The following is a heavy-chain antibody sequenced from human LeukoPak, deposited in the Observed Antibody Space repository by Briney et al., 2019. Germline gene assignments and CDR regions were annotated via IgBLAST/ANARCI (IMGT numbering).Heavy chain of an antibody. D-gene: IGHD3-22*01. V-gene: IGHV1-2*02. CDR1: GYTFTGYY. CDR2: INPNSGGT. J-gene: IGHJ4*02. Sequence: AASVKVSCKASGYTFTGYYMHWVRQAPGQGLEWMGWINPNSGGTNYAQKFQGRVTMTRDTSISTAYMELSRLRSDDTAVYYCARDQSTMIVVVPRWDFDYWGQGTLVTVSS. CDR3: ARDQSTMIVVVPRWDFDY.